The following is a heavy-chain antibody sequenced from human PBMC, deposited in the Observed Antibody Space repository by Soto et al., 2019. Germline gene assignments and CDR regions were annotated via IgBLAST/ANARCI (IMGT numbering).Heavy chain of an antibody. V-gene: IGHV3-23*01. CDR2: ISGSGVST. D-gene: IGHD5-18*01. Sequence: EVQLLESGGGLVQPGGSLRLSCAASGFTFSSYAMSWVRQAPGKGLEWVSAISGSGVSTFYADSVKGRFTISRNHSKNTRYLPMNSLSAADTAVYYCAKDVPNTAMVMAVLDYWGQGTLVTVSS. CDR1: GFTFSSYA. CDR3: AKDVPNTAMVMAVLDY. J-gene: IGHJ4*02.